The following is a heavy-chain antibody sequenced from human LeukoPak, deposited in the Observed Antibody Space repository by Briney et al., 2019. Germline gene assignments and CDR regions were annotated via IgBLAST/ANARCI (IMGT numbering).Heavy chain of an antibody. V-gene: IGHV3-30-3*01. CDR2: ISYDGSNK. CDR1: GFTFSNYA. CDR3: ARELKPYYYYYGMDV. Sequence: GGSLRLSCAASGFTFSNYAMHWVSQAPGKGLEWVAVISYDGSNKYHADSVKGRFTISRDNSKNTLSLQMNSLRAEDTAVYYCARELKPYYYYYGMDVWGQGTTVTVSS. J-gene: IGHJ6*02.